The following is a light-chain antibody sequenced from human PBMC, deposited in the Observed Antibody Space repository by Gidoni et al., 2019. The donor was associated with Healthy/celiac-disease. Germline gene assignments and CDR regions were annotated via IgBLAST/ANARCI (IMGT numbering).Light chain of an antibody. Sequence: LPIAHSPSSFSASTGDRVTITCRASQGISSYLAWYQQKPGKAPKLLIYAASTLQSGVPSRFSGSGSGTDFTLTISCLQSEDFATYYCQQYYSYSFTFGPGTKVDIK. CDR1: QGISSY. V-gene: IGKV1-8*01. CDR2: AAS. J-gene: IGKJ3*01. CDR3: QQYYSYSFT.